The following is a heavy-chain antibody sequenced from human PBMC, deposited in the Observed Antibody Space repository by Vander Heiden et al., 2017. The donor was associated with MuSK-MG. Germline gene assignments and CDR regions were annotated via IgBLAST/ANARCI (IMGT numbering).Heavy chain of an antibody. Sequence: EVQLVESGGGLVKPGGSLRLSCPASGFTFSTYTMNWVRQAPGKGLEWVSGIGRSSAYLFYADSVKGRFTISRDNAKNTLDLQMNSLTAEDTAVYYCARDLGYYDSSGYYFGSLDLWGQGTLVTVSS. D-gene: IGHD3-22*01. J-gene: IGHJ5*02. CDR1: GFTFSTYT. CDR2: IGRSSAYL. CDR3: ARDLGYYDSSGYYFGSLDL. V-gene: IGHV3-21*02.